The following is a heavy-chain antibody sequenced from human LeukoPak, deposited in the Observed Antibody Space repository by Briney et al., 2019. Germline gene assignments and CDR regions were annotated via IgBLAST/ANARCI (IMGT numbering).Heavy chain of an antibody. V-gene: IGHV3-48*02. CDR3: ARWGCSGGSCYVDY. CDR2: ISSGSSIM. D-gene: IGHD2-15*01. J-gene: IGHJ4*02. Sequence: GGSLRLSCVASGFTFGSYSMDWVRQAPGKGLEWVSYISSGSSIMYYADSVKGRFSISRDNAKNSLFLRMDSLRDDDTAVYYCARWGCSGGSCYVDYWGQGTLVTVSS. CDR1: GFTFGSYS.